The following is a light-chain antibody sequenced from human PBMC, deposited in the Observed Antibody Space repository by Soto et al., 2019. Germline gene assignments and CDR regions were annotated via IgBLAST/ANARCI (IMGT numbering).Light chain of an antibody. Sequence: EIVMTQSPATLSVSPGERATLSCRANQTINSNLAWYQQKPGQAPRLLIYGASTRATGIPARFSGSGSGTEFTLTISSLQSEDFAVYYCQKYNSAPPITFGQGTRLEIK. CDR2: GAS. J-gene: IGKJ5*01. CDR3: QKYNSAPPIT. V-gene: IGKV3-15*01. CDR1: QTINSN.